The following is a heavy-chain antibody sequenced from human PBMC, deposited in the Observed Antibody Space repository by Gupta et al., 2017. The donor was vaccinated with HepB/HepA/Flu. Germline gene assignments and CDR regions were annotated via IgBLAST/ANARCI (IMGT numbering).Heavy chain of an antibody. CDR2: GGTT. D-gene: IGHD3-3*01. V-gene: IGHV3-15*01. CDR3: TTAFPYPGVFGDS. J-gene: IGHJ4*02. Sequence: GGTTDYGAPVKGRFTISRDDSQSTMYLQMNSLEAEDTAVYYCTTAFPYPGVFGDSWGQGTLVTVSS.